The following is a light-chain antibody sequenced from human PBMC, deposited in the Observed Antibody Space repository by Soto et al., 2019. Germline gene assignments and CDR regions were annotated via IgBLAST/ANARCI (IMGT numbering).Light chain of an antibody. J-gene: IGKJ1*01. V-gene: IGKV3-15*01. CDR3: QQYNYWPRT. CDR1: QSVSSI. CDR2: GAS. Sequence: EIVMTQSPATLSVSPGERATLSCRASQSVSSILAWYQQKPGQAPRLLIYGASTRATGIPARFSGSGSGTEFTLTISGLQSEDFAVYYCQQYNYWPRTFGQGTKVETK.